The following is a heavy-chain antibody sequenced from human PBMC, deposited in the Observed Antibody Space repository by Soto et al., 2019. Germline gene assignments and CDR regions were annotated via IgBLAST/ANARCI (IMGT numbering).Heavy chain of an antibody. D-gene: IGHD3-10*01. CDR3: ASRSGGTKRDY. CDR2: IYYSGST. V-gene: IGHV4-39*01. CDR1: GGSISSSSYY. J-gene: IGHJ4*02. Sequence: QLQLQESGPGLVKPSETLSLTCTVSGGSISSSSYYCGWIRQPPGKGLQWIGTIYYSGSTYYNPSIKSRVTISVDTSKNQFARKPSSVTAADTAVYYGASRSGGTKRDYWGQGTLVTVSS.